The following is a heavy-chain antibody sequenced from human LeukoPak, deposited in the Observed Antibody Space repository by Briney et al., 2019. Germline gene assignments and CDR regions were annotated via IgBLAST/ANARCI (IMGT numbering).Heavy chain of an antibody. CDR1: GGSISSHY. J-gene: IGHJ6*03. D-gene: IGHD6-6*01. CDR3: ARWGSSSINPYYYYMDV. CDR2: IYYSGST. Sequence: PSETLSLTCTVSGGSISSHYWSWIRQPPGKGLEWIGYIYYSGSTNYNPSLKSRVTISVDTSKNQFSLKLSSVTAADTAVYYCARWGSSSINPYYYYMDVWGKGTTVTVSS. V-gene: IGHV4-59*11.